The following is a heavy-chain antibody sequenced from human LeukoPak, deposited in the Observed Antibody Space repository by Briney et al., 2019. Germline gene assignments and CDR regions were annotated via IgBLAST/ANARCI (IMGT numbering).Heavy chain of an antibody. CDR1: GGSISSSSYY. Sequence: NPSETLSLTCTVSGGSISSSSYYWGWIRQPPGKGLEWIGSIYYSGSTYYNPSLKSRVTISVDTSKNQFSLKLSSVTAADTAVYYCAKAAAGRTSIVPFDPWGQGTLVTVSS. D-gene: IGHD6-13*01. V-gene: IGHV4-39*01. CDR3: AKAAAGRTSIVPFDP. J-gene: IGHJ5*02. CDR2: IYYSGST.